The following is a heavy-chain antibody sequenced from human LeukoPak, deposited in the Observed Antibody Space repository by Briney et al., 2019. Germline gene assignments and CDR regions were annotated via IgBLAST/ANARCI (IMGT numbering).Heavy chain of an antibody. V-gene: IGHV3-30*01. CDR1: GFTFSSYA. Sequence: GRSLRLSCAASGFTFSSYAMHWVRQAPGKGLEWVAVISYDGSNKYYADSVKGRFTISRDKSKNTLYLQMNSLRAEDTAVYYCAREGPSQYYFDYWGQGTLVTVSS. CDR3: AREGPSQYYFDY. J-gene: IGHJ4*02. CDR2: ISYDGSNK.